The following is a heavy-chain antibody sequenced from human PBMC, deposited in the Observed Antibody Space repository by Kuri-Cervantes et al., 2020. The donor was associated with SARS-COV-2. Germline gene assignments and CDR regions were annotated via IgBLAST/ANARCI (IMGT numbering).Heavy chain of an antibody. CDR1: GFTFGDYA. D-gene: IGHD4-11*01. Sequence: GESLKISCTASGFTFGDYAMSWVRQAPGKGLEWVANIKQDGSEKYYADSVKGRFTISRDNAKNSLYLQMNSLRAEDTAVYYCARDKLHSLDAFDIWGQGTMVTVSS. CDR3: ARDKLHSLDAFDI. CDR2: IKQDGSEK. V-gene: IGHV3-7*01. J-gene: IGHJ3*02.